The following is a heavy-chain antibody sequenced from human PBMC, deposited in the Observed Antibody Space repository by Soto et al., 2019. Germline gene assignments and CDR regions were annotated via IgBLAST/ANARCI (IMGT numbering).Heavy chain of an antibody. CDR1: GYSFTIYC. V-gene: IGHV5-51*01. D-gene: IGHD2-15*01. CDR3: ARSRILRWNFDY. Sequence: GESLKISCDGSGYSFTIYCIGLVLQMPGKGLDWMGIIYPGDSDTRYSPSFQGQVTISADKSISTAYLQWSSLKASDTAMYYCARSRILRWNFDYWGQGTLVTVSS. J-gene: IGHJ4*02. CDR2: IYPGDSDT.